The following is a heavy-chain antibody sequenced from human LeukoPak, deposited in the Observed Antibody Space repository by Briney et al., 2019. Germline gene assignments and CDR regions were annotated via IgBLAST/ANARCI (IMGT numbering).Heavy chain of an antibody. Sequence: SETLCLTCTVSGYSISSGYYWGWIRQPPGKGLEWIGSIYHSGSAYYNPSLKSRVTISVDTSKNQFSLKLSSVTAADTAVYYCARNRGGPSIVATIIGGFDYWGQGTLVTVSS. J-gene: IGHJ4*02. CDR1: GYSISSGYY. D-gene: IGHD5-12*01. V-gene: IGHV4-38-2*02. CDR3: ARNRGGPSIVATIIGGFDY. CDR2: IYHSGSA.